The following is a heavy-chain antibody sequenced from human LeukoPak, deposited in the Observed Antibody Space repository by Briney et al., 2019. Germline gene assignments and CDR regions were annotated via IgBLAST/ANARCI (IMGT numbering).Heavy chain of an antibody. CDR1: GGSFSGYY. Sequence: SETLSLTCAVYGGSFSGYYWSWIRQPPGKGLEWIGEINHSGSTIYNPSLKSRVTISVDTSKNQFSLKLSSVTAADTAVYYCARIGPEGDQNAFDIWGQGTMVTVSS. CDR3: ARIGPEGDQNAFDI. CDR2: INHSGST. D-gene: IGHD2-21*02. J-gene: IGHJ3*02. V-gene: IGHV4-34*01.